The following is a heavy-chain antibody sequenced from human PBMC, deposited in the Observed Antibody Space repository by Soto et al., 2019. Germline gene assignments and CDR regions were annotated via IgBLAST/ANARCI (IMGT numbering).Heavy chain of an antibody. CDR1: GGSISSYY. J-gene: IGHJ4*02. V-gene: IGHV4-59*12. D-gene: IGHD3-10*01. Sequence: SGTLSLTCTVSGGSISSYYWSWIRQPPGKGLEWIGYIYYSGSTYYNPSLKSRVTISVDTSKNQFSLKLSSVTAADTAVYYCARTLLWFGELFFYFDYWGQGTLVTVYS. CDR3: ARTLLWFGELFFYFDY. CDR2: IYYSGST.